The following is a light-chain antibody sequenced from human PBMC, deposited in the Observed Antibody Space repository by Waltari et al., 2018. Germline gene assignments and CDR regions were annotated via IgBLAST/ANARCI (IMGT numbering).Light chain of an antibody. J-gene: IGLJ2*01. CDR2: RNE. CDR1: RPNNRSNY. CDR3: AAWDDSLSGLL. Sequence: QSVPTQPPPASGNPGQRVTIPCSGSRPNNRSNYFNWHQQLPGTAPKLLIYRNEQRPSGVPDRFSGSKSGTSASLAISGLRSEDEADYYCAAWDDSLSGLLFGGGTKLTVL. V-gene: IGLV1-47*01.